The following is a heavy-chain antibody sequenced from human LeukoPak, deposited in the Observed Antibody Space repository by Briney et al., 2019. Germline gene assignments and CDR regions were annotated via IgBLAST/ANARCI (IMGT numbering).Heavy chain of an antibody. Sequence: GASVKVSCKASGGTFSSYAISWVRQAPGQGLEWMGIINPSGGSTSYAQKFQGRVTMTRDMSTSTVYMELSSLRSEDTAVYYCARDDAFDIWGQGTMVTVSS. CDR1: GGTFSSYA. CDR2: INPSGGST. V-gene: IGHV1-46*01. J-gene: IGHJ3*02. CDR3: ARDDAFDI.